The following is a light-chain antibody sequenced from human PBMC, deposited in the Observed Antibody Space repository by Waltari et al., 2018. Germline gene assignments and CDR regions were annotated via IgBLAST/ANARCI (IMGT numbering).Light chain of an antibody. CDR2: GAS. V-gene: IGKV3-15*01. CDR3: QQYNHWPPST. Sequence: EIVMTQSPATLSVSPAERATLSCRASQSVSDNLAWYQHKPGQAPRLLIYGASTRATGIPGRFSGSGSGTEFTLTISSLQSEDIALYYCQQYNHWPPSTFGQGTKVEIK. J-gene: IGKJ1*01. CDR1: QSVSDN.